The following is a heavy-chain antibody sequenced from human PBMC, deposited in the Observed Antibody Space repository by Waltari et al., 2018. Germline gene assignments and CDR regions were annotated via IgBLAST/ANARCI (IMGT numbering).Heavy chain of an antibody. CDR2: INTTTGNP. Sequence: QVQLVQSGSELKKPGASVKVSCKASGYTFTSYAMNWVRQAPGQGLEWMGWINTTTGNPTYAQGFTGRVVFSLDTSVSSAYLQSSSLKAEDTAVYYCARGVDYYGSGSTYYYYGMDVWGQGTTVTVSS. V-gene: IGHV7-4-1*02. CDR1: GYTFTSYA. CDR3: ARGVDYYGSGSTYYYYGMDV. D-gene: IGHD3-10*01. J-gene: IGHJ6*02.